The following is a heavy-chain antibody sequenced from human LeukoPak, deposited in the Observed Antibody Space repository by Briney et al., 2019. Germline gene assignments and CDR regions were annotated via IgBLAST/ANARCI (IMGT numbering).Heavy chain of an antibody. CDR3: AKFEFGF. D-gene: IGHD3-16*01. Sequence: GGSLRLSCAASGFIFSSYEMNWVRQAPGKGLEWVSAISGSGGSTYYADSVKGWFTISRDNSKNTLYLQMNSLRDEDTAVYYCAKFEFGFWGQGTLVTVSS. CDR1: GFIFSSYE. J-gene: IGHJ4*02. V-gene: IGHV3-23*01. CDR2: ISGSGGST.